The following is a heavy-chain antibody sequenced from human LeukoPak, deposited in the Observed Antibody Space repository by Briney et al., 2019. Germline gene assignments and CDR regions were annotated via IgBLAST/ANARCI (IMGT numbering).Heavy chain of an antibody. CDR3: ARVSTDDSSGYYYGHYYYMDV. D-gene: IGHD3-22*01. CDR2: SIPIFGTA. J-gene: IGHJ6*03. CDR1: GGTLSSYA. V-gene: IGHV1-69*06. Sequence: GASVKVSCKASGGTLSSYAISWVRQAPGQGLEWMGGSIPIFGTANYAQKFQGRVTITADKSTSTAYMELSSLRSEDTAVYYCARVSTDDSSGYYYGHYYYMDVWGKGTTVTVSS.